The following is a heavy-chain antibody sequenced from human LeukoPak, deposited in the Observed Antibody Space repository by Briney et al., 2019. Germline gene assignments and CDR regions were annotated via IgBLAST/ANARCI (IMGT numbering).Heavy chain of an antibody. D-gene: IGHD3-3*01. Sequence: SETLFLTCTVSGGSISSYYWSWIRQPPGKGLEWIGYIYYSGSTNYNPSLKSRVTISVDTSKNQFSLKLSSVTAADTAVYYCARTQYYDFWSGLNGMDVWGQGTTVTVSS. CDR2: IYYSGST. V-gene: IGHV4-59*01. CDR3: ARTQYYDFWSGLNGMDV. J-gene: IGHJ6*02. CDR1: GGSISSYY.